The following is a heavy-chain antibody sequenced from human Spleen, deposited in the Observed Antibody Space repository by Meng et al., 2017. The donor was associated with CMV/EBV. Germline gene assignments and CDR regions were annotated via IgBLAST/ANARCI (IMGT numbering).Heavy chain of an antibody. D-gene: IGHD1-1*01. Sequence: ASVKVSCKASGYRFTSYNMHWVRQAPGQGLEWMGSINPGGGSTNNAQNLQGRVIITRDTSTSTVYMELSSLRSDDTAVYYCARVLRTGATGTIDAFHIWGQGTTVTVSS. CDR3: ARVLRTGATGTIDAFHI. J-gene: IGHJ3*02. CDR2: INPGGGST. V-gene: IGHV1-46*04. CDR1: GYRFTSYN.